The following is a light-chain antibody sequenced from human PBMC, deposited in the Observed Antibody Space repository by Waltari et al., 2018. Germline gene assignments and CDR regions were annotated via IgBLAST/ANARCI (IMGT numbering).Light chain of an antibody. CDR3: QQYNSSPYT. J-gene: IGKJ2*01. Sequence: EIVLTQSPGTLSLSPGERATISCRASQSVSSSYLAWYQQKPGQAPRLLIYGASSRATGIPDRFSGSGSGTDFTLTISRLEPEDFAVYHCQQYNSSPYTFGQGTKLEIK. CDR1: QSVSSSY. CDR2: GAS. V-gene: IGKV3-20*01.